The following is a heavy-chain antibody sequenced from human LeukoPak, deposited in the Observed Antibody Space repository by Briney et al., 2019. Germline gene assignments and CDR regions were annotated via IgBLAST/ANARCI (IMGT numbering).Heavy chain of an antibody. D-gene: IGHD3-10*01. CDR1: GFTFGDYA. V-gene: IGHV3-30*02. CDR2: IRYDGSNK. J-gene: IGHJ4*02. Sequence: GGSLRLSCTASGFTFGDYAMSWVRQAPGKGLEWVAFIRYDGSNKYYADSVKGRFTISRDNSKNTLYLQMNSLRAEDTAVYYCANSYYGSGSPPGALDYWGQGTLVTVSS. CDR3: ANSYYGSGSPPGALDY.